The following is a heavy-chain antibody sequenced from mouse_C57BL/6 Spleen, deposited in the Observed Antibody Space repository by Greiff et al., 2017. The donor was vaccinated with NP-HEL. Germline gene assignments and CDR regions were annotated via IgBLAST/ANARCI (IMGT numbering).Heavy chain of an antibody. V-gene: IGHV2-6*03. CDR2: IWSDGST. J-gene: IGHJ4*01. Sequence: VQVVESGPGLVAPSQSLSITCTVSGFSLTSYGVHWVRQPPGKGLEWLVVIWSDGSTTYNAALKSRLSISKDNSKSQVCLKMNSLQTEDTAMYYCARSWLRRAMDYWGQGTSVTVSS. D-gene: IGHD2-2*01. CDR3: ARSWLRRAMDY. CDR1: GFSLTSYG.